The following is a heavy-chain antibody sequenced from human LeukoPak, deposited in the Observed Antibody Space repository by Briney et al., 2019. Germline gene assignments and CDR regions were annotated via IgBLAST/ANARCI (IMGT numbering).Heavy chain of an antibody. CDR1: GSSFSGYY. V-gene: IGHV4-34*01. Sequence: KASETLSLTCAVYGSSFSGYYWTWIRQPPGKGLEWIGEINHSGSTNYNPSLKSRVTISVDTSKNQFSLKLSSLTAADTAVYSCARRSYDTTDYSSDAFDIWGQGTMVTVSS. CDR3: ARRSYDTTDYSSDAFDI. CDR2: INHSGST. D-gene: IGHD3-22*01. J-gene: IGHJ3*02.